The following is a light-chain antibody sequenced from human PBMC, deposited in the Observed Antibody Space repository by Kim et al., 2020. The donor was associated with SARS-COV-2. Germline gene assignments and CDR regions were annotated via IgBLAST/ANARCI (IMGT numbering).Light chain of an antibody. CDR1: ETVESF. J-gene: IGKJ4*01. CDR3: QQHNKWPLT. V-gene: IGKV3-15*01. Sequence: EIVMTQSPATLSASPGERATLSCRASETVESFLAWYQQKPGQAPRLLIYAASNRATGIPARFSGSGSGTEFNVTISGLQSEDFAVYYCQQHNKWPLTFGGGTKVDIK. CDR2: AAS.